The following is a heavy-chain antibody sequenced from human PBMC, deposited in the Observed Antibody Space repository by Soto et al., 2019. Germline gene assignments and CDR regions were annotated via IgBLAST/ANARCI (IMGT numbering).Heavy chain of an antibody. V-gene: IGHV3-23*01. CDR2: INNSGHYT. J-gene: IGHJ3*02. Sequence: PXGSLRLSCTTSTLRFSDHTMSWVRQAPGKGLEWASDINNSGHYTYYADSVKGRFTISRDNSKNTMFLQMNNLRVEDTAMYYCARRPDAFDIWGQGTMVTVSS. CDR1: TLRFSDHT. CDR3: ARRPDAFDI.